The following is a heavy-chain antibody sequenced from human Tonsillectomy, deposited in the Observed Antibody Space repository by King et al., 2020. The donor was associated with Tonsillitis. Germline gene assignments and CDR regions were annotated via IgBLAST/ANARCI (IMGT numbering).Heavy chain of an antibody. CDR3: ARGSNIAAAGTGYYFDY. Sequence: LQLQESGPGLVKPSETLSLTCTVSGGSISSYYWSWIRQPPGKGLEWIGYIYDSGSTNYNPSLESRGTISVDTSKNQLSLKLSSVTAADTAVYYCARGSNIAAAGTGYYFDYWGQGTLVTVSS. V-gene: IGHV4-59*01. CDR2: IYDSGST. D-gene: IGHD6-13*01. CDR1: GGSISSYY. J-gene: IGHJ4*02.